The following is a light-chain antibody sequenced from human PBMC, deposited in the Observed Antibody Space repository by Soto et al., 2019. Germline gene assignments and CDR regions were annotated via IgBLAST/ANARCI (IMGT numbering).Light chain of an antibody. J-gene: IGKJ4*01. CDR2: DTS. Sequence: EILLTQSPATLSLSPGEGATFSCRSSQFVSNYLAWYQQKPGQAPRLLIYDTSNRATGIPARFSGSGSGSDFTLTITSLEPEDSGVYFCQQRNTFGGGTRVQIK. CDR3: QQRNT. V-gene: IGKV3-11*01. CDR1: QFVSNY.